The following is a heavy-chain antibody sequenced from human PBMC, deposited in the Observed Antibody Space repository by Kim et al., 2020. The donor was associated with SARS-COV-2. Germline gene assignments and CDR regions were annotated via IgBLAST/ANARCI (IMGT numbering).Heavy chain of an antibody. CDR3: ARRGATKYCSSTSCYFYYYGMDV. CDR1: GYSFTSYW. CDR2: IYPGDSDT. Sequence: GESLKISCKGSGYSFTSYWIGWVRQMPGKGLEWMGIIYPGDSDTRYSPSFQGQVTISADKSISTAYLQWSSLKASDTAMYYCARRGATKYCSSTSCYFYYYGMDVWGQGTTVTVSS. J-gene: IGHJ6*02. D-gene: IGHD2-2*01. V-gene: IGHV5-51*01.